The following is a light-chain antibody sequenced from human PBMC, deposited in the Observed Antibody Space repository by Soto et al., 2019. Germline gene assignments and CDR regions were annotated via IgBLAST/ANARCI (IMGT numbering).Light chain of an antibody. CDR2: GAS. CDR3: QQYNNWPPWT. CDR1: QSVSSN. J-gene: IGKJ1*01. V-gene: IGKV3-15*01. Sequence: EIVMTQSSATLSVSPGEGATLSCICSQSVSSNLAWYQQKPGQAPRLLIYGASTRATGIPARFSGSGSGTEFTLTISSLQSEDFAVYYCQQYNNWPPWTFGQGTKVDIK.